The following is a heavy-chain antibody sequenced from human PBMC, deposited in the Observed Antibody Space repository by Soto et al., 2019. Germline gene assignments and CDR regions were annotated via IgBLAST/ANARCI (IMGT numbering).Heavy chain of an antibody. V-gene: IGHV1-69*12. Sequence: QVQLVQSGAEVKKPGSSVKVSCKASGGTFSSYAISWVRQAPGQGLEWMGGIIPIFGTANYAQKFQGRVTITADESTSPASMELSSLRSEDTAVYYCASRGMIGEYFQHWGQGTLVTVSS. D-gene: IGHD3-22*01. CDR1: GGTFSSYA. CDR2: IIPIFGTA. J-gene: IGHJ1*01. CDR3: ASRGMIGEYFQH.